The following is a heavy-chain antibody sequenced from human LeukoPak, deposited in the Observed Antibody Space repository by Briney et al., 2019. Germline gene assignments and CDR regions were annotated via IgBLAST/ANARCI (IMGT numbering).Heavy chain of an antibody. J-gene: IGHJ4*02. Sequence: SETLSLTCTVSGGSISSGSYYWSWIRQPAGKGLEWIGRIYTSGSTNYNPSLKSRVTISVDTSKNQFSLKLSSVTAADTAVYYCARVSMSGVDYWGQGTLVTVSS. D-gene: IGHD1-26*01. CDR2: IYTSGST. V-gene: IGHV4-61*02. CDR1: GGSISSGSYY. CDR3: ARVSMSGVDY.